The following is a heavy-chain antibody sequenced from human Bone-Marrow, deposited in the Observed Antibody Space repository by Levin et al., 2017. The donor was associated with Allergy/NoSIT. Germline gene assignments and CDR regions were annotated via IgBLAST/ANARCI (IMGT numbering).Heavy chain of an antibody. CDR2: IKQDGSER. D-gene: IGHD1-7*01. Sequence: AGGSLRLSCAASGFSFSTYWMSWVRQAPGKGLEWVANIKQDGSERDYVDSVKGRFTISRDNAKNSLYLQMNSLRVEDTAVYYCATRGEGYNWNWGFLWGQGTPVTVSS. CDR1: GFSFSTYW. CDR3: ATRGEGYNWNWGFL. V-gene: IGHV3-7*01. J-gene: IGHJ4*02.